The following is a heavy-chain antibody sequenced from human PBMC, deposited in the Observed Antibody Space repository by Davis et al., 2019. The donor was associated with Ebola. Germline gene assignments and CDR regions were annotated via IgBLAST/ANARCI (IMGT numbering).Heavy chain of an antibody. Sequence: GESLKISCKGSGYSFTTYWIAWVRQTPGKGLEWMGVIFSGDSDTRYRPPFEGQVTISVDRSITTAYLQWSSLKASDSAMYYCARKTLSPGYCSGGSCYLVDIFDYWGQGTLVTGSS. J-gene: IGHJ4*02. CDR1: GYSFTTYW. CDR2: IFSGDSDT. CDR3: ARKTLSPGYCSGGSCYLVDIFDY. D-gene: IGHD2-15*01. V-gene: IGHV5-51*01.